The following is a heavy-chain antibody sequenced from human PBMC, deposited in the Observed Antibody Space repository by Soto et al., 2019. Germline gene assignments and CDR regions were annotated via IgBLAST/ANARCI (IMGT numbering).Heavy chain of an antibody. D-gene: IGHD3-22*01. CDR3: ARDLSVGYYYDSSGQSFDY. V-gene: IGHV3-30-3*01. CDR2: ISYDGSNK. Sequence: PGGSLRLSCAASGFTFSSYAMHWVRQAPGKGLEWVAVISYDGSNKYYADSVKGRFTISRDNSKNTLYLQMNSLRAEDTAVYYCARDLSVGYYYDSSGQSFDYWGQGTLVTVSS. J-gene: IGHJ4*02. CDR1: GFTFSSYA.